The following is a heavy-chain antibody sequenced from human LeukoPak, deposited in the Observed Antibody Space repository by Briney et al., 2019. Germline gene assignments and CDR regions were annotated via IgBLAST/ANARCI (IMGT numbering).Heavy chain of an antibody. D-gene: IGHD3-22*01. Sequence: SETLSLTCAVSGYSISSGYYWGWIRQPQGKGLEWIGSLLDSGSTYQNPSLKSRVTISDDTSMNQFSKKLSSVTAADTAVYYCARHTSHYFDSIGYYAFDIWGQGTMVSVS. CDR2: LLDSGST. CDR1: GYSISSGYY. CDR3: ARHTSHYFDSIGYYAFDI. V-gene: IGHV4-38-2*01. J-gene: IGHJ3*02.